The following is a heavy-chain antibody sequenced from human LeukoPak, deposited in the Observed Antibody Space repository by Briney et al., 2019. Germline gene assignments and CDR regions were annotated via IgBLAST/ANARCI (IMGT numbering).Heavy chain of an antibody. CDR2: ISYDGSNK. D-gene: IGHD3-22*01. V-gene: IGHV3-30*03. CDR1: GFTFSMYS. J-gene: IGHJ4*02. Sequence: GGSLRLSCAASGFTFSMYSMNWVRQAPGKGLEWVAVISYDGSNKYYADSVKGRFTISRDNSKNTLYLQMNSLRAEDTAVYYCARAGAYYYDSSGYYPHDYWGQGTLVTVSS. CDR3: ARAGAYYYDSSGYYPHDY.